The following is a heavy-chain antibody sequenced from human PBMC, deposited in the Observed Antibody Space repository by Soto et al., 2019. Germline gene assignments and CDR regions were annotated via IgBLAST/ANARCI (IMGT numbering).Heavy chain of an antibody. V-gene: IGHV3-64D*08. Sequence: PGGSLRLSCSASGFTFSSYAMHWVRQAPGKGLEYVSAISSNGGSTYYADSVKGRFTISRDNSKNTLYLQMSSLRAEDTAVYYCVKAPASHRPGYSYAYYFDYWGQGTLVTVSS. D-gene: IGHD5-18*01. CDR2: ISSNGGST. J-gene: IGHJ4*02. CDR1: GFTFSSYA. CDR3: VKAPASHRPGYSYAYYFDY.